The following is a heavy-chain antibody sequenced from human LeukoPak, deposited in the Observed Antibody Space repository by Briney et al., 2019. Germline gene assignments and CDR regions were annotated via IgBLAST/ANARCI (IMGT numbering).Heavy chain of an antibody. CDR1: GYSISSGYY. V-gene: IGHV4-38-2*02. Sequence: SETLSLTCTVSGYSISSGYYWGWIRQPPGKGLEWIGSIYHSGSTYYNPSLKSRVTISVDTSKNQFSLKLSSVTAADTAVYYCGVAYYYHYMDVWGKGTTVTVSS. J-gene: IGHJ6*03. D-gene: IGHD3-3*01. CDR3: GVAYYYHYMDV. CDR2: IYHSGST.